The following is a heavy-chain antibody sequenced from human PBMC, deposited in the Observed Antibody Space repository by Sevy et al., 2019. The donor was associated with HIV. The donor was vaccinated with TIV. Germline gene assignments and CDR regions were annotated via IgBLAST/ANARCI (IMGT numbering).Heavy chain of an antibody. CDR1: GDSTGSGGYY. D-gene: IGHD6-19*01. Sequence: SETLSLICPVSGDSTGSGGYYWSWIPQPLGKALEWIGCIYHSGSTFHNPSLQSRVTISVDRSKNQFSLKLRSVTAADTAVYYCARGSGTSRHYDHWGQGTLVTVSS. J-gene: IGHJ5*02. CDR2: IYHSGST. V-gene: IGHV4-30-2*01. CDR3: ARGSGTSRHYDH.